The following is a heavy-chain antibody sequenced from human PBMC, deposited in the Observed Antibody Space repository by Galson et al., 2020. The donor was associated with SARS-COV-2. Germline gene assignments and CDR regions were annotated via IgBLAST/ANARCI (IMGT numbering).Heavy chain of an antibody. CDR3: ARDSSRYDVWSRWSCYYGVDV. V-gene: IGHV3-7*05. Sequence: TGGSLRLSCTASGFNFNRYWMSWVRQAPGKGLEWVANIKLDGSEKYYVDSVRGRFTISRDNAKNSLYLQMNSLRAGDTAVYYCARDSSRYDVWSRWSCYYGVDVGGRGTTVTGSS. J-gene: IGHJ6*02. CDR1: GFNFNRYW. D-gene: IGHD3-3*01. CDR2: IKLDGSEK.